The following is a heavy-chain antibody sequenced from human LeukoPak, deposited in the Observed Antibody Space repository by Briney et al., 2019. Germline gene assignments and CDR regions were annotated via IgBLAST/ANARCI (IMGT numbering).Heavy chain of an antibody. CDR3: ATDRIRIAAELQNAFDI. CDR1: GYTLTELS. D-gene: IGHD6-13*01. J-gene: IGHJ3*02. CDR2: FDPEDGET. Sequence: ASVKVSCKVSGYTLTELSMHWVRQAPGKGLEWMGGFDPEDGETIYAQKFLGRVTMTEDTSTDTAYMELSSLRSEDTAVYYCATDRIRIAAELQNAFDIWGQGTMVTVSS. V-gene: IGHV1-24*01.